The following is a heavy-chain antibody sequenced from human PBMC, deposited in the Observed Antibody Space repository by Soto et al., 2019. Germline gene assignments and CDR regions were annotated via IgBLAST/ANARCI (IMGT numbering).Heavy chain of an antibody. V-gene: IGHV4-59*01. CDR3: ASCSYGRYYFDY. CDR1: GGSISSYY. Sequence: SETLSLTCTVSGGSISSYYWSWIRQPPGKGLEWIGYIYYSGSTNYNPSLKSRVTISVDTSKNQFSLKLSSVTAADTAVYYCASCSYGRYYFDYWGQGTLVTVSS. D-gene: IGHD5-18*01. CDR2: IYYSGST. J-gene: IGHJ4*02.